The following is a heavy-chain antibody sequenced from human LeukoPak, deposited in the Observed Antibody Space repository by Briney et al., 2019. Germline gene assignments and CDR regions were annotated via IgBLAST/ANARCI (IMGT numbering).Heavy chain of an antibody. Sequence: GGSLRLSCAASGFTFSRYGMHWVRQAPGKGLEWAAVISYGGSNKNYADSVKGRFTISRDNSKNTLYLQMNSLRPEDAAVYYCAKERATETRRLDYWGQGTLVTVSS. V-gene: IGHV3-30*18. CDR2: ISYGGSNK. J-gene: IGHJ4*02. CDR3: AKERATETRRLDY. CDR1: GFTFSRYG.